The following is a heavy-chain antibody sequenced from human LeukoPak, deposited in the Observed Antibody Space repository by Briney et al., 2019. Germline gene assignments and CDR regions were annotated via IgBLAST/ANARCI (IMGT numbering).Heavy chain of an antibody. CDR2: IIPSDGST. Sequence: ASVKVSCKASGYSFTRYFIHWVRQAPGQGLEWMGIIIPSDGSTSYAQKFQGRVTMTRDTSTSTVYMELSSLRSEDTAVYYCARGKVVTMVRGVIITYFDYWGQGTPVTVSS. CDR3: ARGKVVTMVRGVIITYFDY. V-gene: IGHV1-46*01. J-gene: IGHJ4*02. CDR1: GYSFTRYF. D-gene: IGHD3-10*01.